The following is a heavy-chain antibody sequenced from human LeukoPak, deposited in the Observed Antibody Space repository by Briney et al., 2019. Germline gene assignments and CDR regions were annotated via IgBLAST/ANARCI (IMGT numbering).Heavy chain of an antibody. V-gene: IGHV3-69-1*02. CDR3: GRAFPPLRTSSAGDL. Sequence: AEGSLRLSCSASGFTFSDYDMNWVRQAPGKGLEWVSSISGLSTHIYYGDSVKGRFSISRDNAKNSVYLQMNSLGVEDTAIYYCGRAFPPLRTSSAGDLWGQGILVTVSS. CDR1: GFTFSDYD. D-gene: IGHD3-16*01. CDR2: ISGLSTHI. J-gene: IGHJ4*02.